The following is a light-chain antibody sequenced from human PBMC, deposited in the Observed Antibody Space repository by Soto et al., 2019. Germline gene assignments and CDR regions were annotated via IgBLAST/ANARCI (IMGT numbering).Light chain of an antibody. CDR1: HYISMW. CDR2: DAS. J-gene: IGKJ1*01. Sequence: DIEMTQYPGTLSASVGDWVSLTVRASHYISMWLAWYQQKPGKAPKVLIYDASSLESGVPSRFSGSGSGTEFILTISGLQPDDFATYCCQHYGGMWTFGQGTKVDI. CDR3: QHYGGMWT. V-gene: IGKV1-5*01.